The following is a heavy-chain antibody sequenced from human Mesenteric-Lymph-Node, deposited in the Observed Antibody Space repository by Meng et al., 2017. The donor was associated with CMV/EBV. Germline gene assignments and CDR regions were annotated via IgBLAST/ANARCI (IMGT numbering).Heavy chain of an antibody. V-gene: IGHV3-30*02. D-gene: IGHD3-3*01. CDR2: IRYDGSNK. J-gene: IGHJ4*02. CDR1: GFTFSSYG. Sequence: GESLKISCAASGFTFSSYGMHWVRQAPGKGLEWVAFIRYDGSNKYYADSVKGRFTISRDNPKNSLYLQMNSLRAEDTAVYYCARLGDFWSGYYTFDYWGLGILVTVSS. CDR3: ARLGDFWSGYYTFDY.